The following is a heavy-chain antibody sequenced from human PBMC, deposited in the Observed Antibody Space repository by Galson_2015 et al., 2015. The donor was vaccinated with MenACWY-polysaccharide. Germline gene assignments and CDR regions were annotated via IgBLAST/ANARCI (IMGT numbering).Heavy chain of an antibody. V-gene: IGHV7-4-1*02. CDR2: INTNTGNP. J-gene: IGHJ4*02. CDR3: ARDPKQKPTTVPTGRFDY. D-gene: IGHD4-17*01. CDR1: GYTFKRYA. Sequence: SVKVSCKASGYTFKRYAMNWVRQAPGQGLEWVGGINTNTGNPTYAQGFTGRFVFSLDASVSTAYLQISSLKAEDTAAYYCARDPKQKPTTVPTGRFDYWGQGTLVTVSS.